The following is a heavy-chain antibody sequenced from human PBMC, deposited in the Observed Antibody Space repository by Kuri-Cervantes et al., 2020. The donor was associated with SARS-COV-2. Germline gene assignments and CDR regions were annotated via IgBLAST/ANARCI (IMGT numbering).Heavy chain of an antibody. CDR2: INHSGST. D-gene: IGHD3-16*01. V-gene: IGHV4-34*01. J-gene: IGHJ4*02. CDR3: ARGGQYYSPPLDH. Sequence: GSLRLSCAVYGGSFSGYYWSWIRQPPGKGLEWIGEINHSGSTNYNPSLKSRVTISVDTSKNQFSLKLSSVTAADAAVYYCARGGQYYSPPLDHWGQGTLVTVSS. CDR1: GGSFSGYY.